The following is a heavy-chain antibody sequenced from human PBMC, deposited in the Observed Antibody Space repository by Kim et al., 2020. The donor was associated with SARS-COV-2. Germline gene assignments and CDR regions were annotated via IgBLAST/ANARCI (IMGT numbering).Heavy chain of an antibody. V-gene: IGHV4-39*07. Sequence: YDNPSLQSRVTISVDTSKNQFSLKLSSVTAADTAVYYCASPFMVRGVYDPWGQGTLVTVSS. D-gene: IGHD3-10*01. CDR3: ASPFMVRGVYDP. J-gene: IGHJ5*02.